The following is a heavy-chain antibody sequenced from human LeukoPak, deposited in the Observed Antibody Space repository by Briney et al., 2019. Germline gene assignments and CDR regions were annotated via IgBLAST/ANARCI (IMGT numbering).Heavy chain of an antibody. CDR2: ISSSGSTI. Sequence: WGALTLSCAASGVTFSSYEMNWVWQDPGKGHVWVSYISSSGSTINYADSVKGGFTNSRDNAKNTLYLQINSLRAEDTAFYYCARRIAVANDYWGLGTLVTVSS. D-gene: IGHD6-19*01. CDR3: ARRIAVANDY. CDR1: GVTFSSYE. J-gene: IGHJ4*02. V-gene: IGHV3-48*03.